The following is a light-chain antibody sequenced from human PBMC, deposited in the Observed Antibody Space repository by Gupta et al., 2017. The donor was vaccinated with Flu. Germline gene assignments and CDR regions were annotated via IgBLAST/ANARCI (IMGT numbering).Light chain of an antibody. J-gene: IGLJ3*02. CDR2: ADT. CDR1: NIGGNS. Sequence: TATFTCSGTNIGGNSVPWCQQKPGPAPMLLVYADTNRPSGIPERFSGSNSGTTATLNITRVQTGDEADYYCPAWDTSGNIGVFGGGTKLTVL. CDR3: PAWDTSGNIGV. V-gene: IGLV3-21*02.